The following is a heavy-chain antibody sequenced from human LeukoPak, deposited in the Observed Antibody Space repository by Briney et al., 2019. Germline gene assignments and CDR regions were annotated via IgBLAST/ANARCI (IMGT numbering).Heavy chain of an antibody. V-gene: IGHV1-69*06. J-gene: IGHJ6*03. CDR3: ARDRIAVAGRKYYYYMDV. CDR1: GGTFSSYA. D-gene: IGHD6-19*01. CDR2: IIPSLGTA. Sequence: ASVRVSCKASGGTFSSYAISWVRQAPGQGLEWMGGIIPSLGTANYAQKFKGRVTITADKSTSTAYMELSSLRSEDTAVYYCARDRIAVAGRKYYYYMDVWGKGTTVTVSS.